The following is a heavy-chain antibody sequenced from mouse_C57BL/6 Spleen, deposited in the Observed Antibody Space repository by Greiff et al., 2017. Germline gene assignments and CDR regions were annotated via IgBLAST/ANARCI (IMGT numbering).Heavy chain of an antibody. V-gene: IGHV7-3*01. CDR1: GFTFTDYY. CDR3: ARDYGSSYEGNAMDY. D-gene: IGHD1-1*01. Sequence: EVMLVESGGGLVQPGGSLSLSCAASGFTFTDYYMSWVRQPPGKALEWLGFIRNKANGYTTEYSASVKGRFTISRDNSQSILYLQMNALRAEDSATYYCARDYGSSYEGNAMDYWGQGTSVTVSS. CDR2: IRNKANGYTT. J-gene: IGHJ4*01.